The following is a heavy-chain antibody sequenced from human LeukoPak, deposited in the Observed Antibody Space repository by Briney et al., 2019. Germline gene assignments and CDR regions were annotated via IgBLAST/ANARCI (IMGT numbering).Heavy chain of an antibody. Sequence: PGGSLRLSCAASGFTSSNYGIHWVRQAPGKGLDWVAFIRYDGRNKYYADSVKGRFTISRDNSKNTLYLQMNSLRAEDTAVYYCAGEGAADAFDIWGQGTMVTVSS. V-gene: IGHV3-30*02. CDR2: IRYDGRNK. CDR1: GFTSSNYG. D-gene: IGHD1-26*01. CDR3: AGEGAADAFDI. J-gene: IGHJ3*02.